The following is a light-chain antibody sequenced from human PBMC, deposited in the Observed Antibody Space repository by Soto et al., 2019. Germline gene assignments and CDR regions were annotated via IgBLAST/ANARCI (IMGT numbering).Light chain of an antibody. J-gene: IGKJ2*01. CDR1: QSVSSSY. CDR3: QQYGSSPHT. V-gene: IGKV3-20*01. CDR2: GAS. Sequence: EIVLTQSPGTLSLSPGERATLSCRASQSVSSSYLAWYQHKPGQAPRLLIYGASSRATGIPDRFSGSGSGKAFTLPISRLEPEDFAVYYCQQYGSSPHTFGQGTKLEIK.